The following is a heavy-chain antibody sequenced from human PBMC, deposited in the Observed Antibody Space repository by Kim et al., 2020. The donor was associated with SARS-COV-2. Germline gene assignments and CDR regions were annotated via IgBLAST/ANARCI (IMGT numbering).Heavy chain of an antibody. Sequence: GGSLRLSCAASGFTFSSYGMHWVRQAPGKGLEWVAVIWYDGSNKYYADSVKGRFTISRDNSKNTLYLQMNSLRAEDTAVYYCARDLADYGDYYYYYGMDVWGQGTTVTVSS. V-gene: IGHV3-33*01. CDR3: ARDLADYGDYYYYYGMDV. J-gene: IGHJ6*02. CDR1: GFTFSSYG. CDR2: IWYDGSNK. D-gene: IGHD4-17*01.